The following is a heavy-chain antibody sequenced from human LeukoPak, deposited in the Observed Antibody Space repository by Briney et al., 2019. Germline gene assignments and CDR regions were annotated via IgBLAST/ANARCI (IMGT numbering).Heavy chain of an antibody. V-gene: IGHV1-69*13. D-gene: IGHD4-11*01. CDR1: GGTFSSYA. CDR2: IIPIFGTA. CDR3: ATADYSDYAPLEY. Sequence: SVKVSCKASGGTFSSYAISWVRQAPGHGLEWMGGIIPIFGTANYAQKFQGRVTITADESTSTAYMELSSLRSEDTAVYYCATADYSDYAPLEYWGQGTLVTVSS. J-gene: IGHJ4*02.